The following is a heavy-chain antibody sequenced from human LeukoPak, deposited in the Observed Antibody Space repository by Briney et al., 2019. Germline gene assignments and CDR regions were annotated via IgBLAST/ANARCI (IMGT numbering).Heavy chain of an antibody. V-gene: IGHV1-18*01. Sequence: GASVKVSCKASGYTFTSYGISWVRQAPGQGLEWMGRISAYNGNTNYAQKLQGRVTMTTDTSTSTAYMELRSLRSDDTAVYYCARHYYYDSSGYYNPFDYWGQGTLVTVSS. CDR3: ARHYYYDSSGYYNPFDY. CDR1: GYTFTSYG. D-gene: IGHD3-22*01. J-gene: IGHJ4*02. CDR2: ISAYNGNT.